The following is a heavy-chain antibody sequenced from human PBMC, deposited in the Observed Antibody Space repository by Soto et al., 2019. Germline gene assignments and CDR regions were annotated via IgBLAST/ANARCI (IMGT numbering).Heavy chain of an antibody. CDR3: ARGHWPDCATGVCSFVYLADLDA. Sequence: ASVKVSCKASGYSFSYYHIYWVRQAPGQGLEWLGRINPKSGGTSTAQKFQGWVTMTRDASISTAYMELTRMKSDDTAVYCCARGHWPDCATGVCSFVYLADLDAWG. CDR2: INPKSGGT. CDR1: GYSFSYYH. D-gene: IGHD2-8*01. J-gene: IGHJ6*02. V-gene: IGHV1-2*04.